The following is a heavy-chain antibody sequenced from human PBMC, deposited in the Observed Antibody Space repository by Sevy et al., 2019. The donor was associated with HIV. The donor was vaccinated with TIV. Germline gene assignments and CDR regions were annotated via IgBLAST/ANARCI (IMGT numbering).Heavy chain of an antibody. Sequence: GGSLRLSCAASVFIFSGYGMSWVCQAPGQGLEWVSAISGSGGSTYYADSVKGRFTISSDNSKNILYLQMNSLRVEDTAVYYCARVGGWEVGSLDNWFDPWGQGTLVTVSS. CDR1: VFIFSGYG. V-gene: IGHV3-23*01. J-gene: IGHJ5*02. D-gene: IGHD1-26*01. CDR2: ISGSGGST. CDR3: ARVGGWEVGSLDNWFDP.